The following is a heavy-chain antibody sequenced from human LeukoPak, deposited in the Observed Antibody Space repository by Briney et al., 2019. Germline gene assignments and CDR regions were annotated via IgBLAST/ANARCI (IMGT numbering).Heavy chain of an antibody. CDR3: ARGYYDILTPWSY. J-gene: IGHJ4*02. D-gene: IGHD3-9*01. V-gene: IGHV3-30*04. CDR1: GFTFSSYA. CDR2: ISYDGSNK. Sequence: GRSLRLSCAASGFTFSSYAMHWVRQAPGKGLEGVAVISYDGSNKYYADSVKGRFTISRDNSKNTLYLQMNSLRAEDTAVYYCARGYYDILTPWSYWGQGTLVTVSS.